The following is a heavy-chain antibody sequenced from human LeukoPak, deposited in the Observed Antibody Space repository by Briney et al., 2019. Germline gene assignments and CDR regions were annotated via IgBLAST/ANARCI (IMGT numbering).Heavy chain of an antibody. CDR1: GDSLGYYY. CDR2: INHSGST. Sequence: SETLSLTCGVSGDSLGYYYWSWIRQPPGKGLEWIGEINHSGSTNYNPSLKSRVTISVDTSKNQFSLKLSSVTAADTAVYYCARGRDDEQQLVRDGPVLNYWGQGTLVTVSS. J-gene: IGHJ4*02. D-gene: IGHD6-13*01. V-gene: IGHV4-34*01. CDR3: ARGRDDEQQLVRDGPVLNY.